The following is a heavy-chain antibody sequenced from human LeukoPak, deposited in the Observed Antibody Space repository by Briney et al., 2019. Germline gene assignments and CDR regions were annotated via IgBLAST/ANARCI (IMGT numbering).Heavy chain of an antibody. V-gene: IGHV3-23*01. CDR3: ASTYVVVTAVHDAFHI. CDR2: ITGGGGST. J-gene: IGHJ3*02. D-gene: IGHD2-21*02. CDR1: GFTFSSYG. Sequence: PGGSLRLSCAASGFTFSSYGMNWVRQAPGKGLEWVSVITGGGGSTYYADSVKGRFTISRDNSKNTLYLQMNSLRAEDTAVYYCASTYVVVTAVHDAFHIWGQGTMVTVSS.